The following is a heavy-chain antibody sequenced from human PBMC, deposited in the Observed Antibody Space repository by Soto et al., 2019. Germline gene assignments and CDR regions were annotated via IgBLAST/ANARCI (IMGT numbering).Heavy chain of an antibody. D-gene: IGHD3-3*01. Sequence: QVPLVQSGAEVKKPGASVKVSCKASGYTFTSYAMHWVRQAPGQRLEWMGWINAGNGNTKYSQKFQGRVTITRDTSASTAYMELSSLRSEDTAVYYCARDGTIFGVVITFDYWGQGTLVTVSS. J-gene: IGHJ4*02. V-gene: IGHV1-3*01. CDR3: ARDGTIFGVVITFDY. CDR2: INAGNGNT. CDR1: GYTFTSYA.